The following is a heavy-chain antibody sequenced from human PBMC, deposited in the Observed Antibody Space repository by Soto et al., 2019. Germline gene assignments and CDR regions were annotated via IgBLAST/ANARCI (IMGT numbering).Heavy chain of an antibody. Sequence: QVQLVQSGAEVKKPGASVTVSCKVSGYTLTELSMHWVRQAPGKGLEWMGGFDPEDGETIYAQKFQGRVTMTEDTSTDTADMELSSLRSDDTAVYYCATDLWFGRCFDDWGQRTLVTVAS. J-gene: IGHJ4*02. V-gene: IGHV1-24*01. CDR3: ATDLWFGRCFDD. D-gene: IGHD3-10*01. CDR2: FDPEDGET. CDR1: GYTLTELS.